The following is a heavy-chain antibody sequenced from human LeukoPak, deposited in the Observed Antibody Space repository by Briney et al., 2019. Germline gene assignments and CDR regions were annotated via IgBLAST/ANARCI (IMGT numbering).Heavy chain of an antibody. V-gene: IGHV4-39*01. CDR2: IYYSGST. D-gene: IGHD6-13*01. J-gene: IGHJ4*02. CDR3: ARHGDSSSWHGLFDY. Sequence: PSETLSLTCTVSGGSISSSSYYWGWIRQPPGKGLEWIGSIYYSGSTYYNPSLKSRVTISVDTSKNQFSLKLSSVTAADTAVYYCARHGDSSSWHGLFDYWGQGTLVTVSS. CDR1: GGSISSSSYY.